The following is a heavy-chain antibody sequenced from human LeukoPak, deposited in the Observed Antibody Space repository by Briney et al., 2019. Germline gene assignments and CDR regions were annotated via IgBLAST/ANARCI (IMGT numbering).Heavy chain of an antibody. CDR3: ARAGNWNDGGYFDY. CDR1: GFSFSTYW. D-gene: IGHD1-20*01. V-gene: IGHV3-7*01. J-gene: IGHJ4*02. CDR2: IKQDGSEK. Sequence: GGSLRLSCAASGFSFSTYWMSWVRQAPGEGLEWEANIKQDGSEKYYVDSVKGRFTISRDNAKNSLYLQMNSLRAEDTAVYYCARAGNWNDGGYFDYWGQGTLVTVSS.